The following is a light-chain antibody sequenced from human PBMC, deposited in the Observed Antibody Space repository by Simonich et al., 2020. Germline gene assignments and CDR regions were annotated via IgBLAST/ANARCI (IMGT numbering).Light chain of an antibody. CDR2: DAS. CDR3: QQRSNWPLT. J-gene: IGKJ4*01. Sequence: EIVLTQSPATLSLSPGERATPSCRASQSVSSYIAWYQQKPGQAPRLLIYDASNSATGIPARFSGSGSGTDFTLTISSLEPEDFAVYYCQQRSNWPLTFGGGTKVEIK. V-gene: IGKV3-11*01. CDR1: QSVSSY.